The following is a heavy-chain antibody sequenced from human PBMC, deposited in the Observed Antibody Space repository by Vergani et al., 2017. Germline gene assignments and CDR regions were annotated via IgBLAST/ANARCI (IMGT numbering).Heavy chain of an antibody. D-gene: IGHD2-15*01. CDR1: GGTFSSYA. CDR3: ARGQDIVVVVAENWFDP. V-gene: IGHV1-69*18. CDR2: IIPIFGTA. J-gene: IGHJ5*02. Sequence: QVQLVQSGAEVKKPGSSVKVSCKASGGTFSSYAISWVRQAPGQGLEWMGRIIPIFGTANYAQKFQGRVTITADESTSTAYMELSSLRSEDTAVYYCARGQDIVVVVAENWFDPWGQGTLVTVSS.